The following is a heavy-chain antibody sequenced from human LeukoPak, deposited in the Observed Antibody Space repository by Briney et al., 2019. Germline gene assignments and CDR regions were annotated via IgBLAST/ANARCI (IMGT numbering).Heavy chain of an antibody. CDR3: ARDMSRYYDFWSGYGSDY. V-gene: IGHV1-2*06. CDR1: GYTFTGYY. CDR2: INPNSGGT. J-gene: IGHJ4*02. Sequence: GASVKVSCKASGYTFTGYYMHWVRQAPGQGLEWMVRINPNSGGTNYAQKFQGRVTMTRDTSISTAYMELSRLRSDDTAVYYCARDMSRYYDFWSGYGSDYWGQGTLVTVSS. D-gene: IGHD3-3*01.